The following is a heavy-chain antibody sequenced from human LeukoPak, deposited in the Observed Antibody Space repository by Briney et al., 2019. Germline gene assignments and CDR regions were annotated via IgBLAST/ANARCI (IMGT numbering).Heavy chain of an antibody. CDR1: GGSISSSSYY. CDR2: IYYSGST. D-gene: IGHD2-2*01. Sequence: SETLSLTCTVSGGSISSSSYYWGWIRQPPGKGLEWIGSIYYSGSTYYNPSLKSRVTISVDTSKNQFSLKLSSVTAADTAVYYCASFVVVPAATHFDYWGQGTLVTVSS. V-gene: IGHV4-39*01. CDR3: ASFVVVPAATHFDY. J-gene: IGHJ4*02.